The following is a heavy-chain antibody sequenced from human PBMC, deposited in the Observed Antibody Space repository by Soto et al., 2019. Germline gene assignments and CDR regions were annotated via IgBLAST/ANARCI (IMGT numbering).Heavy chain of an antibody. Sequence: QLHLVQSGAVVKKPGASVTVSCSASGYPVTAYYMHWVRQAPGRGLEWMGGINPATGAAKFTQTSQGRATLAGDTSTITVFMALRGLTSGDTAVFYCARGGGVGVAGSAAFDMWGQGTLVTVSS. J-gene: IGHJ3*02. CDR3: ARGGGVGVAGSAAFDM. CDR1: GYPVTAYY. V-gene: IGHV1-2*02. CDR2: INPATGAA. D-gene: IGHD3-3*01.